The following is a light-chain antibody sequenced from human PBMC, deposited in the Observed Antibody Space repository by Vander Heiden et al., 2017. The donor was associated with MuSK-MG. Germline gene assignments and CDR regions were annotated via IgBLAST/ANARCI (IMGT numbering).Light chain of an antibody. CDR3: QHCLHYLGYA. Sequence: DIQMTQSPSTLPASVGDRVTITCRASQSISNWLAWHQQRPGKAPNLLIYQASTLESGVPSRFSGSGSGTEFTLTISSLHPEDSATYYCQHCLHYLGYAFGPGTKLEIK. V-gene: IGKV1-5*03. J-gene: IGKJ2*01. CDR1: QSISNW. CDR2: QAS.